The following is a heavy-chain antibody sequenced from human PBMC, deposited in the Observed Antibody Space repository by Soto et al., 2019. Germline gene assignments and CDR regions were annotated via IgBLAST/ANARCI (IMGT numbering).Heavy chain of an antibody. Sequence: QITLKESGPTLVKPTQTLTLTCTFSGFSLSTSGVGVGWIRQPPGKALEWLALIYWDDDKRYSPSLKSRLTITNDTFKNQVVLTMTNMDPVDTATYYCAHLTYYYDSSGYYSRAEYFQHWGQGTLVTVSS. J-gene: IGHJ1*01. CDR1: GFSLSTSGVG. V-gene: IGHV2-5*02. D-gene: IGHD3-22*01. CDR2: IYWDDDK. CDR3: AHLTYYYDSSGYYSRAEYFQH.